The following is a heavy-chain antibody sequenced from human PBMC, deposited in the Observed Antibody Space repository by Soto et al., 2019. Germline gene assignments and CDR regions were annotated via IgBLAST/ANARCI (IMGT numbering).Heavy chain of an antibody. CDR2: IIPIFGTA. Sequence: QVQLVQSGAEVKKPGSSVKVSCKASGGTFSSYAISWVRQAPGQGLKWMGGIIPIFGTANYAQKFQGRVTITADESTSTAYMELSSLRSEDTAVYYCARGYYGSGGSGPVYQHWGQGTLVTVSS. V-gene: IGHV1-69*01. D-gene: IGHD3-10*01. J-gene: IGHJ1*01. CDR1: GGTFSSYA. CDR3: ARGYYGSGGSGPVYQH.